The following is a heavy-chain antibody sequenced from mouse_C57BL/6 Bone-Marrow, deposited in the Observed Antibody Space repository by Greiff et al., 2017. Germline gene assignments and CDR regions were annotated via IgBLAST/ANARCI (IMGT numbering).Heavy chain of an antibody. J-gene: IGHJ2*01. CDR2: IYPGDGDT. CDR1: GYAFSSSW. Sequence: QVQLQQSGPELVKPGASVKISCKASGYAFSSSWMNWVKQRPGKGLEWIGRIYPGDGDTNYNQKFKGKATLTVDKSSSTAYMQLSSLTSEDSAVYYCAILYYYGSSYVLFDYWGQGTTLTVSS. V-gene: IGHV1-82*01. CDR3: AILYYYGSSYVLFDY. D-gene: IGHD1-1*01.